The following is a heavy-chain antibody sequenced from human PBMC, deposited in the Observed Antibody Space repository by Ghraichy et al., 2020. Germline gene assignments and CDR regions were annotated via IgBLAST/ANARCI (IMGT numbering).Heavy chain of an antibody. V-gene: IGHV3-7*05. Sequence: GGSLRLSCAASGFTFSALWVSWVRQAPGKGLEWVAHVNPGGSEESYGDSVKGRFTISRDSAKNSVFLQMNSLRVDDTAVYYCARGHYGLDVWGQGTTVTVSS. CDR2: VNPGGSEE. CDR3: ARGHYGLDV. CDR1: GFTFSALW. J-gene: IGHJ6*02.